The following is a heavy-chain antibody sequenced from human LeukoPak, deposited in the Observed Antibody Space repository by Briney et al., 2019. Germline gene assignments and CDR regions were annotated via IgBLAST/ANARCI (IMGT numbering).Heavy chain of an antibody. D-gene: IGHD1-26*01. V-gene: IGHV4-59*01. CDR3: ARERSSWVGSGRDHYFDY. CDR2: IYYSGST. Sequence: SETLSLTCTVSGGSISSYYWSWIRQPPGKGLEWIGYIYYSGSTNYNPSLKSRVTISVDTSKNQFSLKLSSVTAADTAVYYCARERSSWVGSGRDHYFDYWGQGTLVTVSS. CDR1: GGSISSYY. J-gene: IGHJ4*02.